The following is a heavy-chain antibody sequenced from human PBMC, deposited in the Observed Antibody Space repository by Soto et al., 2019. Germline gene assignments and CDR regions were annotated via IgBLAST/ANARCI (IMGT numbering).Heavy chain of an antibody. D-gene: IGHD3-16*01. Sequence: QVQLRESGPGLGMPSQTLSLTCTVSGDSISSGNKYWSWIRQPPGKGLEWIGYIFSSGTTYYNPSLKSRLTMSRDASQNQFSLKLNSLTDADTAVYFCARVPSPFDYYYAMDVWGQGTTVTVSS. V-gene: IGHV4-30-4*01. J-gene: IGHJ6*02. CDR2: IFSSGTT. CDR3: ARVPSPFDYYYAMDV. CDR1: GDSISSGNKY.